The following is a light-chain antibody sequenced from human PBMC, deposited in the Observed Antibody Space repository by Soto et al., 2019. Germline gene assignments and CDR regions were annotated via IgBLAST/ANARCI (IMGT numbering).Light chain of an antibody. CDR1: QSVRTNY. V-gene: IGKV3-20*01. CDR2: GAF. Sequence: IVLTQSTGTLSWSAGERATLSCRASQSVRTNYLAWYQQKPGQTPWLLIYGAFNRAAGIPDRFSGSGSGTDFTLTISRLEHEDFALYYCQHYVERSPITFGQGTRVEIK. CDR3: QHYVERSPIT. J-gene: IGKJ5*01.